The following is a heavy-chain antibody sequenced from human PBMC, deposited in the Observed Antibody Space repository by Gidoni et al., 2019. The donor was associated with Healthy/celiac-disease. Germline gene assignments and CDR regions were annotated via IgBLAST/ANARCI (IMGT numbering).Heavy chain of an antibody. CDR1: GFTFDDYA. J-gene: IGHJ4*02. Sequence: EVQLVESGGGLVQPGRSLRLSCAASGFTFDDYAMHWVRQAPGKGLEWVLGISWNSGSIGYADSVKGRFTISRDNAKNSLYLQMNSLRAEDTALYYCAKDKGPLGVVTPIDFDYWGQGTLVTVSS. D-gene: IGHD2-21*02. CDR3: AKDKGPLGVVTPIDFDY. CDR2: ISWNSGSI. V-gene: IGHV3-9*01.